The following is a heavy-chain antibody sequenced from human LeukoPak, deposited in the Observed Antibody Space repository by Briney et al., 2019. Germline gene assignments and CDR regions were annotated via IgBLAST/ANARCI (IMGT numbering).Heavy chain of an antibody. Sequence: PGGSLTLSCAASGFTFSSYAMNWVRQAAGKGLDWVAGINGSGCSTYYAHPVKGRFTISRDNYKNTLYLQLNSLRAEDTAVYYCAKCGIAAAGPTRLLSSFYYYYCMDVWGQDPTVSV. CDR1: GFTFSSYA. J-gene: IGHJ6*02. D-gene: IGHD6-13*01. CDR3: AKCGIAAAGPTRLLSSFYYYYCMDV. V-gene: IGHV3-23*01. CDR2: INGSGCST.